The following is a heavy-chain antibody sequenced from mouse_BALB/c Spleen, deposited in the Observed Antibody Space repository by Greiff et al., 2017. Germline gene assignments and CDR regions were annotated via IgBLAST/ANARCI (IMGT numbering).Heavy chain of an antibody. Sequence: EVKLVESGGGLVQPGGSLRLSCATSGFTFTDYYMSWVRQPPGKALEWLGFIRNKANGYTTEYSASVKGRFTISRDNSQSILYLQMNTLRAEDSATYYCARDKRRWYAMDYWGQGTSVTVSS. CDR3: ARDKRRWYAMDY. J-gene: IGHJ4*01. CDR2: IRNKANGYTT. D-gene: IGHD2-3*01. CDR1: GFTFTDYY. V-gene: IGHV7-3*02.